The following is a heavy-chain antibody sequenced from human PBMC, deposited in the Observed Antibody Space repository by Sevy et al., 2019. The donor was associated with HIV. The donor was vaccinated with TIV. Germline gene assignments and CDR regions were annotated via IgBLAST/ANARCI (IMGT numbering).Heavy chain of an antibody. D-gene: IGHD5-12*01. Sequence: GGSLRLSCGASGFTFSSYDMHWVRQAAGKGLEWVSGIGSGGDAYYPGSVKGRFTTSRENAKNSLYLQMNSLRAGDTAGYYCARRGGYSDYGMDVWGQGTTVTVSS. CDR1: GFTFSSYD. CDR3: ARRGGYSDYGMDV. J-gene: IGHJ6*02. CDR2: IGSGGDA. V-gene: IGHV3-13*01.